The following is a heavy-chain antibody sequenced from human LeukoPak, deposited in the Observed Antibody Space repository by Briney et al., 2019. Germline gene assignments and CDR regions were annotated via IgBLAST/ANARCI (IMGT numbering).Heavy chain of an antibody. V-gene: IGHV3-66*01. Sequence: PGGSLRLSCAASGLTVGFKCMSWVRQAPGKGLEWVSIIYSGGSSYYADSVKGRLTVSRDTSKNTLYLQMNSLRAEDTAVYYCATRPDGNDVPYFDYWGQGTLVTVSS. D-gene: IGHD5-12*01. CDR2: IYSGGSS. CDR3: ATRPDGNDVPYFDY. J-gene: IGHJ4*02. CDR1: GLTVGFKC.